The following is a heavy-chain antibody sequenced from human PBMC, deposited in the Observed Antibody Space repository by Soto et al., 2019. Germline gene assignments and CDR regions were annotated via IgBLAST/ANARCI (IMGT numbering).Heavy chain of an antibody. D-gene: IGHD4-4*01. CDR2: IKQDGSEK. CDR1: GFTFSSYW. Sequence: GGSLRLSCAASGFTFSSYWMSWVRQAPGKGLEWVANIKQDGSEKYYVDSVKGRFTISRDNAKNSLYLQMNSLRAEDTAVYYCARDYDYSNDYFDYWGQGTLVTVSS. V-gene: IGHV3-7*03. CDR3: ARDYDYSNDYFDY. J-gene: IGHJ4*02.